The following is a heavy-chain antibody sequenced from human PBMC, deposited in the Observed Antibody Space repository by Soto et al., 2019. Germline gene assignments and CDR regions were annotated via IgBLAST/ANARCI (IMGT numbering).Heavy chain of an antibody. Sequence: ASVKVSYKASGYTFTSYDINWVRQATGQGLEWIGWMNPNSGNTGYAQKFQGRVTMTRNTSISTAYMELSSLRSEDTAVYYCARLLPSYYYYYYMDVWGKGTTVTVSS. CDR1: GYTFTSYD. CDR3: ARLLPSYYYYYYMDV. V-gene: IGHV1-8*01. CDR2: MNPNSGNT. J-gene: IGHJ6*03.